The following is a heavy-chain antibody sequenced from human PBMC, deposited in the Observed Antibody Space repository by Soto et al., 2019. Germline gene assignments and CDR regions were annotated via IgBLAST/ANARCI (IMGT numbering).Heavy chain of an antibody. Sequence: QVQLAESGGGVVQPGRSLRLSCAASGFTFSNHGIQWVRQAPGKGLEWVATIWYDGSNKYYADSVKGRFTISRDNSKNTVYLQMNSLRAEDSAVYYCVRDRYSNPTPGMDVWGQGTTVTVSS. CDR1: GFTFSNHG. CDR2: IWYDGSNK. D-gene: IGHD4-4*01. J-gene: IGHJ6*02. V-gene: IGHV3-33*01. CDR3: VRDRYSNPTPGMDV.